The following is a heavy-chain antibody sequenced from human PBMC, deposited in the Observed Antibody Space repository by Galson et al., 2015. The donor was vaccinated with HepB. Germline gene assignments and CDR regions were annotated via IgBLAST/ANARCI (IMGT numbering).Heavy chain of an antibody. J-gene: IGHJ4*02. V-gene: IGHV3-48*02. Sequence: SLRLSCAASGFTFSTSTMNWVRQAPGKGLEWVSYLSTTGTTIYYADSVKGRFTVSRDNAKNSLLLQMNSLRDEDTAVYFCASDLDGSGSFYNMLAYWGQGIMVTVSS. CDR3: ASDLDGSGSFYNMLAY. D-gene: IGHD3-10*01. CDR2: LSTTGTTI. CDR1: GFTFSTST.